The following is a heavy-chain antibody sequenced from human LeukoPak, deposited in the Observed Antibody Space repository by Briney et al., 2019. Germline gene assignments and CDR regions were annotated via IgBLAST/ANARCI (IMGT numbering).Heavy chain of an antibody. D-gene: IGHD3-22*01. Sequence: ASETLSLTCTVSGGSISSGSYYWSWIRQPAGKGLEWIGRIYTSGSTNYNPSLKSRVTISVDTSKNQFSLKLSSVTAADTAVYYCARTSGSRDYYDSSGYYIDYWGQGTLVTVSS. CDR3: ARTSGSRDYYDSSGYYIDY. J-gene: IGHJ4*02. V-gene: IGHV4-61*02. CDR1: GGSISSGSYY. CDR2: IYTSGST.